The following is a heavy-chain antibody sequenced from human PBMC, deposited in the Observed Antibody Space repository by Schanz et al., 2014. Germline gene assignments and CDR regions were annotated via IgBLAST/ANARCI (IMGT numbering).Heavy chain of an antibody. Sequence: EVQLVESGGGLVQPGGSLRLSCSASGFTFSNYVMSWVRQAPGKGLEWVSTIGTSGGTNYAESVKGRFTISRDNSKNTLYLQMNSLRAEDTAVYFCAKSERNEDWGQGTLVTVSS. D-gene: IGHD1-1*01. CDR1: GFTFSNYV. CDR3: AKSERNED. V-gene: IGHV3-23*04. CDR2: IGTSGGT. J-gene: IGHJ4*02.